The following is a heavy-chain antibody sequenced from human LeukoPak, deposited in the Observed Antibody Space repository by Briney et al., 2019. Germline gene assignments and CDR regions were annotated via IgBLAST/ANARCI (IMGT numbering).Heavy chain of an antibody. V-gene: IGHV3-30*02. CDR1: GFTFGNYG. Sequence: GGSLRLSCAASGFTFGNYGMHWVRQAPGKGLEWVAFIQSDVSSEYYADSVKGRFTVSRDNSKNTLYLQMNSLRDEDTAVYYCARDKAATGTFTDYWGQGTLVTVSS. D-gene: IGHD6-13*01. CDR3: ARDKAATGTFTDY. J-gene: IGHJ4*02. CDR2: IQSDVSSE.